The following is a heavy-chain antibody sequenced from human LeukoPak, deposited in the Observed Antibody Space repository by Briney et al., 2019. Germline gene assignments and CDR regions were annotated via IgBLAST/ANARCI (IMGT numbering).Heavy chain of an antibody. V-gene: IGHV1-2*02. D-gene: IGHD5-18*01. CDR2: INPNSGGT. Sequence: GASVKVSCKASGYTFTGYYMHWVRQAPGQGLEWMGWINPNSGGTNYAQKFQGRVTMTRDTSISTAYMELSRLRSDDTAVYYCARSLDTAMDYYFDYWGQGTLVTVSS. CDR1: GYTFTGYY. J-gene: IGHJ4*02. CDR3: ARSLDTAMDYYFDY.